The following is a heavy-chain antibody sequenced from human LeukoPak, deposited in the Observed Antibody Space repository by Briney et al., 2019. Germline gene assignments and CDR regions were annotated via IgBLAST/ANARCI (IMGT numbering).Heavy chain of an antibody. CDR2: ISRSGSTK. J-gene: IGHJ4*02. D-gene: IGHD4-17*01. Sequence: GGSLRLSCAASGFTFSDYNMRWIRQAPGKGLEWVSSISRSGSTKYYADSVKGRFTISRDNAKNSLYLQMNSLRAEDTAVYYCARGLDYGDYSSDYWGQGTLVTVSS. CDR3: ARGLDYGDYSSDY. V-gene: IGHV3-11*04. CDR1: GFTFSDYN.